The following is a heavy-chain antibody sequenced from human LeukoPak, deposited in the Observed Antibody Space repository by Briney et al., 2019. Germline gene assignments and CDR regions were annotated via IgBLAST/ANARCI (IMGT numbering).Heavy chain of an antibody. CDR3: AKGRITMVRGVPAFDY. Sequence: PSETLSLTCTVSGGSISSYYWSWIRQPPGKGLEWIGYIYYSGSTNYNPSLKSRVTISVDTSKNQFSLKLSSVTAADTAVYYCAKGRITMVRGVPAFDYWGQGTLVTVSS. D-gene: IGHD3-10*01. V-gene: IGHV4-59*08. CDR1: GGSISSYY. J-gene: IGHJ4*02. CDR2: IYYSGST.